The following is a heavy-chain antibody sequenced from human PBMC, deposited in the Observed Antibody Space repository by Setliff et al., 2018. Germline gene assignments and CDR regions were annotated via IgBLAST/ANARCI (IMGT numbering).Heavy chain of an antibody. V-gene: IGHV1-18*01. Sequence: ASVKVSCKTSGFVFITYAITWVRQAPGQGLEWIGWISGYYGSTNYAQKFQGRVTMTTDTSTSTAYMELTSLTSDDTALYYCVRGQGPRTVVAIPFDHWGQGTLVTVSS. J-gene: IGHJ4*02. CDR1: GFVFITYA. CDR2: ISGYYGST. CDR3: VRGQGPRTVVAIPFDH. D-gene: IGHD3-22*01.